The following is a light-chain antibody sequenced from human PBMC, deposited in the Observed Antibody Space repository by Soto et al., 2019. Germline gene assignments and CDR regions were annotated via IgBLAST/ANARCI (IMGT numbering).Light chain of an antibody. J-gene: IGKJ1*01. Sequence: DIQMTQSPSARSASVGDRVTITCRASQSISSWLDWYQQKPGKAPKLLIYDASSLESGVPSRLRGSGYGTEFTLTISSMQTDDFATYYCQQYNSYSLTFGHGTQVDIK. CDR2: DAS. CDR1: QSISSW. CDR3: QQYNSYSLT. V-gene: IGKV1-5*01.